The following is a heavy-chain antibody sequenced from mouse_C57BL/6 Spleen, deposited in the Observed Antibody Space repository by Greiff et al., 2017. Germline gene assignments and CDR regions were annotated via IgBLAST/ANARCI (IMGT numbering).Heavy chain of an antibody. CDR2: IDPSDSYT. D-gene: IGHD2-1*01. J-gene: IGHJ3*01. CDR1: GYTFTSYW. V-gene: IGHV1-69*01. CDR3: AREDYYGNSGFAY. Sequence: QVQLQQPGAELVMPGASVKLSCKASGYTFTSYWMHWVKQRPGQGLEWIGEIDPSDSYTNYNQKFKGKSTLTVDKSSSTAYMQLSSLTSEDSAVYYCAREDYYGNSGFAYWGKGILVTVSA.